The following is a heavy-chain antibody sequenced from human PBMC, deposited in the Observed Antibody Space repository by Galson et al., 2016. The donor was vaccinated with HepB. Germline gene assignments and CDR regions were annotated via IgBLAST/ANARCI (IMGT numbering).Heavy chain of an antibody. CDR1: GFTFSSYV. V-gene: IGHV3-74*03. J-gene: IGHJ4*02. CDR2: ISHDGSVK. D-gene: IGHD3-3*01. CDR3: AKLSTRRFLEWLLTGYFDY. Sequence: SLRLSCAASGFTFSSYVMHWVRQTPGKGLVWVSRISHDGSVKTYADSVKGRFTVSRDNARNTLYLQMNSLRAEDTAVYYCAKLSTRRFLEWLLTGYFDYWGQGTRVTVSS.